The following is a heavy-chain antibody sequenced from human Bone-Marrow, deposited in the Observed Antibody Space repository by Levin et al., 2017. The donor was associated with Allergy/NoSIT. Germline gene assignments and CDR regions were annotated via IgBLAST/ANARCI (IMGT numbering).Heavy chain of an antibody. J-gene: IGHJ5*02. CDR2: ISYDGSNQ. Sequence: PGGSLRLSCAASGFTFNNYAMHWVRQAPGKGLEWVAFISYDGSNQYYADSVKGRFTISRDNSKNTLYLQMTSLRPEDTTVYYCARVPSPYGSSISCYAHWCDPWGQRTLVTVSS. CDR1: GFTFNNYA. D-gene: IGHD2-2*01. V-gene: IGHV3-30-3*01. CDR3: ARVPSPYGSSISCYAHWCDP.